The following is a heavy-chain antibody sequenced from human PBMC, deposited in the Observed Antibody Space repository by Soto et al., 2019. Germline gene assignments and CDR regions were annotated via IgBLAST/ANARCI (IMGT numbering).Heavy chain of an antibody. Sequence: GASVKVSCKASGYTFSGYYMHCVRQAPGQGLEWMGWINPNSGGTNYAQKFQGRVAMTRDTSISTAYMELSRLRSDDTAVYYCARRIAAAYGDAFDIWGQGTMVTVSS. CDR3: ARRIAAAYGDAFDI. J-gene: IGHJ3*02. V-gene: IGHV1-2*02. CDR1: GYTFSGYY. D-gene: IGHD6-13*01. CDR2: INPNSGGT.